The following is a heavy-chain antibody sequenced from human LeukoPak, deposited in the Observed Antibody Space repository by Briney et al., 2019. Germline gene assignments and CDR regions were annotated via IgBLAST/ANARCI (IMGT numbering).Heavy chain of an antibody. Sequence: SETLSLTCTVSGGSLSSYYWSWIRQPPGKGLEWIGYIYYSGSTNYNPSLKSRVTISVDTSKNQFSLKLGSVTAADTAVYYCARAPLGYCSSTSCFPNWFDPWGQGTLVTVSS. D-gene: IGHD2-2*01. V-gene: IGHV4-59*01. CDR2: IYYSGST. J-gene: IGHJ5*02. CDR1: GGSLSSYY. CDR3: ARAPLGYCSSTSCFPNWFDP.